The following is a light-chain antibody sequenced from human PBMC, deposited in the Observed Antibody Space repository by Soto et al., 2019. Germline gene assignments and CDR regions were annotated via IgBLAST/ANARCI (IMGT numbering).Light chain of an antibody. J-gene: IGKJ1*01. Sequence: DIQMTHSPPSLSASVGDRVTITFRSSQGIRNDLGWYQQKPGKAPKRLIYAASSLQSGVPSRFSGSGSGTDFTLTISSLQPEDFATYYCQQSYSTVTFGQGTKVDIK. CDR1: QGIRND. CDR2: AAS. CDR3: QQSYSTVT. V-gene: IGKV1-39*01.